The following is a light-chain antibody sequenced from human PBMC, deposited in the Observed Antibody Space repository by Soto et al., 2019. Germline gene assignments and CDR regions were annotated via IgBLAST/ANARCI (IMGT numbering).Light chain of an antibody. J-gene: IGLJ1*01. CDR2: DVS. V-gene: IGLV2-11*01. CDR1: SSDVGAYNY. CDR3: CSYAGSYSAGV. Sequence: QSALTQPRSVSGSPGQSVTISCTGTSSDVGAYNYVSWYQQHPGKAPKLMIYDVSKRPSGVPDRFSGSKSGNTASLTISGLQAEDEADYFCCSYAGSYSAGVFGTGTQLTVL.